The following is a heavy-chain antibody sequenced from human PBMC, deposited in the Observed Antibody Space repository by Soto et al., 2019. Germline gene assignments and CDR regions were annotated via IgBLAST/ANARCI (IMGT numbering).Heavy chain of an antibody. Sequence: QVQLVQSGAEVKKPGSSVKVSCKASGGTFSSYAISWVRQAPGQGLEWMGGIIPIFGTANYAQKFQGRVTITADESTSTAYMELSSLRSEDTAVYYCARGPPVVVTAIPGWFDPWGQGTLVTVSS. CDR1: GGTFSSYA. D-gene: IGHD2-21*02. CDR2: IIPIFGTA. V-gene: IGHV1-69*01. J-gene: IGHJ5*02. CDR3: ARGPPVVVTAIPGWFDP.